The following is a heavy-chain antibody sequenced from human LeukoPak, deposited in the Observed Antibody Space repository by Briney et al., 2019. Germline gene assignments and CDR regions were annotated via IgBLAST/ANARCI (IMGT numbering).Heavy chain of an antibody. J-gene: IGHJ5*02. CDR2: IHSSGSI. CDR1: GGSIYNY. Sequence: PSETLSLTCTVSGGSIYNYWTWIRQPPGKGLEWIGHIHSSGSIHYNPSVRSRVTMSLDTSKNQFSFNLTSVTAADTAVYYCVRREGYSSSPLGSWGQGTLVTVSS. CDR3: VRREGYSSSPLGS. V-gene: IGHV4-59*08. D-gene: IGHD2-15*01.